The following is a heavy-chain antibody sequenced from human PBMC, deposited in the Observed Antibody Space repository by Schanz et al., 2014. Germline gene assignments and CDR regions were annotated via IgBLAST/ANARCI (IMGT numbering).Heavy chain of an antibody. Sequence: EVQLLESGGHLVQPGGSLRLSCVASGFTFSTYAMSWVRQAPGKGPEWVPSLTGSGGGTYYADSVKGRFTISRDNAKNSLYLQINSLRVGDTAVYYCASQPGRITVSGVVSNWFDPWGQGTLVTVSS. CDR1: GFTFSTYA. CDR3: ASQPGRITVSGVVSNWFDP. J-gene: IGHJ5*02. D-gene: IGHD3-3*01. V-gene: IGHV3-23*01. CDR2: LTGSGGGT.